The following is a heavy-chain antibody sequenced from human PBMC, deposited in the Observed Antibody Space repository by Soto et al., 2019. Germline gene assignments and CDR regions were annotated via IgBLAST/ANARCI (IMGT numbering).Heavy chain of an antibody. V-gene: IGHV1-69*02. Sequence: QVQLVQSGAEVKKPGSSVKVSCKASGGTFSSYTISWVRQAPGQGLEWMGRIIPILGIANYAQKFQGRVTITADKSTSTAYMELSSLRSEDTAVYYCARAWLQQYYFDYWGQGTLVTVSS. CDR3: ARAWLQQYYFDY. CDR1: GGTFSSYT. J-gene: IGHJ4*02. CDR2: IIPILGIA. D-gene: IGHD5-12*01.